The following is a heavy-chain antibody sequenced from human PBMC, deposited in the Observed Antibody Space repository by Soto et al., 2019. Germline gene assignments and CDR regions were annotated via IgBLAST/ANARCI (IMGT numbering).Heavy chain of an antibody. J-gene: IGHJ4*02. Sequence: GASVKVSCKASGYTFTSYYMHWVRQAPGQGLEWIGIINPSGGSTSYAQKFQGRVTMTRDMSTSTVYMELSSLRSEDTAVYYCARVIGYCSSTSCGLGYWGQGTLVTVSS. CDR3: ARVIGYCSSTSCGLGY. D-gene: IGHD2-2*01. CDR1: GYTFTSYY. V-gene: IGHV1-46*03. CDR2: INPSGGST.